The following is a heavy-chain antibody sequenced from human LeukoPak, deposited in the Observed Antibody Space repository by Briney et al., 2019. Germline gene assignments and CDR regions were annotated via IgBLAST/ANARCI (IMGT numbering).Heavy chain of an antibody. Sequence: PSETLSLTCTVSGYSISSGFYWGWIRQSPGNGLDWIGSIHYSKITFYNRSLKSRGTMSLDTSKNRFSLNLNSVTAADTAVYYCAREGGAWQQLVHSYYYYMDVWGKGTTVTISS. V-gene: IGHV4-38-2*02. J-gene: IGHJ6*03. CDR2: IHYSKIT. D-gene: IGHD6-13*01. CDR1: GYSISSGFY. CDR3: AREGGAWQQLVHSYYYYMDV.